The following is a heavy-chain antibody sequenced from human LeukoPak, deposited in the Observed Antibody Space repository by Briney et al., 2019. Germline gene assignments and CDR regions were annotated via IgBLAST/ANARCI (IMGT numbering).Heavy chain of an antibody. CDR1: GFTFSSYA. CDR3: ARDRYSSGWYDTNWFDP. J-gene: IGHJ5*02. V-gene: IGHV3-30-3*01. CDR2: ISDDGINK. D-gene: IGHD6-19*01. Sequence: AGRSLRLSCAASGFTFSSYAMRWVRQAPGKGLEWVAVISDDGINKYYADSVKGRFTISRDNSKNTLYLQMNSLRAEDTAVYFCARDRYSSGWYDTNWFDPWGQGTLVTVSS.